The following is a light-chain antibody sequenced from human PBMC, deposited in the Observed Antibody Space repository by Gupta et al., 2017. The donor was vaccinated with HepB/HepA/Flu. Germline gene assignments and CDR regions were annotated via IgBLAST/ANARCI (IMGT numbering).Light chain of an antibody. CDR1: QNVSSGY. Sequence: IVLTQSPGTLSLSPGERATLSCRASQNVSSGYLAWHQQKPGQAPRLLIYDTSSRAAGIPDRFSGSGSGTDFTLTISRREPEDSAVYYWQQDGSSYTFGQGAKLEIK. J-gene: IGKJ2*01. CDR2: DTS. V-gene: IGKV3-20*01. CDR3: QQDGSSYT.